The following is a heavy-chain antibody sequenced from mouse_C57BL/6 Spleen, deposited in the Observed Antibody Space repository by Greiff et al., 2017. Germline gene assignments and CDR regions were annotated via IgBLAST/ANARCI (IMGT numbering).Heavy chain of an antibody. D-gene: IGHD1-1*01. V-gene: IGHV5-17*01. CDR1: GFTFSDYG. J-gene: IGHJ1*03. CDR2: ISSGSSTI. CDR3: ARGAYYGSSYGYFDV. Sequence: EVQVVESGGGLVKPGGSLKLSCAASGFTFSDYGMHWVRQAPEKGLEWVAYISSGSSTIYYADTVKGRFTISRDNAKNTLFLQMTSLRSEDTAMYYCARGAYYGSSYGYFDVWGTGTTVTVSS.